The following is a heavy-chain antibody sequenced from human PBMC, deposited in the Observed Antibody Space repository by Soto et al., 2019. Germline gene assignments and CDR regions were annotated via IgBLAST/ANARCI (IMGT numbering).Heavy chain of an antibody. CDR2: INHSGST. J-gene: IGHJ4*02. CDR3: ARDASGYDHFDY. V-gene: IGHV4-34*01. Sequence: PSETLSLTCGVYGGSFRCYYWSWIRQPPGKGLEWIGEINHSGSTNYNPSLKSRVTISVDTSKNQFSLKLSSVTAADTAVYYCARDASGYDHFDYWGPGTLVTVSS. CDR1: GGSFRCYY. D-gene: IGHD5-12*01.